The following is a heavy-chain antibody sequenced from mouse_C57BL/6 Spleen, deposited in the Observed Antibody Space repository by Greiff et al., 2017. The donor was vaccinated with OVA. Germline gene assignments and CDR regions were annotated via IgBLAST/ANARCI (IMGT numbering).Heavy chain of an antibody. CDR3: VRRGYDYAMDY. CDR1: GFSFNTYA. J-gene: IGHJ4*01. CDR2: IRSKSNNYAT. Sequence: VQLVESGGGLVQPKGSLKLSCAVSGFSFNTYAMNWVRQAPGKGLEWVARIRSKSNNYATYYADSVKDRFTISRDDSESMLYLQMNNLKTEDTAMYYCVRRGYDYAMDYWGQGTSVTVSS. D-gene: IGHD2-10*02. V-gene: IGHV10-1*01.